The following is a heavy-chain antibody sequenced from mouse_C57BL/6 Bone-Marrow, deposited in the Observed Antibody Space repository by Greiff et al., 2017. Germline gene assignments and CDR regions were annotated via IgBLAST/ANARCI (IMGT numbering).Heavy chain of an antibody. D-gene: IGHD1-1*01. CDR3: TRGLTTFDY. CDR2: IDPENGDT. V-gene: IGHV14-4*01. J-gene: IGHJ2*01. CDR1: GYNIKDYY. Sequence: EVQLQQSGAELVRPGASVKLSCTASGYNIKDYYMHWVKQRPEQGLAWIGWIDPENGDTEYASKFQGKATITADTSSNTAYLQLSSLTSEDTAVYYCTRGLTTFDYWGQGTTLTVSS.